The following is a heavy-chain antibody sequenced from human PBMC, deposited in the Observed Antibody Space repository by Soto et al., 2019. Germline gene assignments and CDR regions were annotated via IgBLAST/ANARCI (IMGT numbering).Heavy chain of an antibody. V-gene: IGHV1-69*01. CDR3: AGGGAYYWEGSLDY. J-gene: IGHJ4*02. Sequence: QVQLVQSGAEVKKPGSSVKVSCKASGGTFSSYAISWVRQAPGQGLEWMGGIIPIFGTANYAQKFQGRVTITADESTGTAYMGVGSLKSEETAVYYCAGGGAYYWEGSLDYWGQGNLVTVSS. CDR1: GGTFSSYA. D-gene: IGHD3-10*01. CDR2: IIPIFGTA.